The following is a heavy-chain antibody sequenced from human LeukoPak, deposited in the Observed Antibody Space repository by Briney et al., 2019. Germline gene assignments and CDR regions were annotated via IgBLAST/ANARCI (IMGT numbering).Heavy chain of an antibody. Sequence: GGSLRLSCAASGFTFSTYAMSWVRQAPGKGLEWVSDISGSGGSTYYADSLKGRFTISRDNSKNTLYLQVNSLRAEDTAVYYCAKVGVTGWYFDYWGQGALVTVSS. V-gene: IGHV3-23*01. CDR3: AKVGVTGWYFDY. J-gene: IGHJ4*02. D-gene: IGHD1-26*01. CDR1: GFTFSTYA. CDR2: ISGSGGST.